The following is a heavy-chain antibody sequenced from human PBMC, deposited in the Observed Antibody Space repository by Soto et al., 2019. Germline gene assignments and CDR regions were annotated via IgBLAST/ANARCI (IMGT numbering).Heavy chain of an antibody. CDR1: GDSISSSNW. Sequence: SETLSLTCAVSGDSISSSNWWHWVRQPPGKGLEWIGEIHHSGTTNYNPSLKSRVAISVDRSKNQFSLKLNSVTAADTAVYYCAGVRQYCSATSCYLDPWGQGTLVTVSS. CDR2: IHHSGTT. CDR3: AGVRQYCSATSCYLDP. V-gene: IGHV4-4*02. J-gene: IGHJ5*02. D-gene: IGHD2-2*01.